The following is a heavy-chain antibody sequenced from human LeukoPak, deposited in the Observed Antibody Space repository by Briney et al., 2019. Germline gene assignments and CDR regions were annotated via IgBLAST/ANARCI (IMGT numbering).Heavy chain of an antibody. CDR3: AKDGFAVYCCGDCYDPFDY. V-gene: IGHV3-30*02. Sequence: GGSLRLSCTASEFTFSSYGMHWARQAPGKGGEWLAFLRYDGSNKYYAHSEERRYTISRDNSRNTLYLQMNSLRAEDTAVYYCAKDGFAVYCCGDCYDPFDYWGQGTLVTVSS. CDR2: LRYDGSNK. J-gene: IGHJ4*02. D-gene: IGHD2-21*02. CDR1: EFTFSSYG.